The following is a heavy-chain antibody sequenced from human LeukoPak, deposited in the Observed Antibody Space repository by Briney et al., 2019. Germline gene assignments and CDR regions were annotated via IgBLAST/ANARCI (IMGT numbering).Heavy chain of an antibody. CDR1: GFTFSSYV. V-gene: IGHV3-23*05. Sequence: GGSLRLSCAASGFTFSSYVMSWVRQAPGKGLEWVSTIYTGGNTYYAASVKGRFTISRDFSKNTVFLHMNSLRAEDTAMYYCARGDDSGYYDYFDYWGQGALVTVSS. D-gene: IGHD3-22*01. CDR2: IYTGGNT. CDR3: ARGDDSGYYDYFDY. J-gene: IGHJ4*02.